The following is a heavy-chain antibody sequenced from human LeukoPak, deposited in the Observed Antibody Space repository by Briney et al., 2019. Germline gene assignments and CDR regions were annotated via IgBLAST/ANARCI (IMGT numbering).Heavy chain of an antibody. J-gene: IGHJ4*02. D-gene: IGHD3-16*01. CDR3: AREFSRANYDYVWGSLDY. Sequence: ASVKVSCKAFGGTFSSYAISWVRQAPGQGLEWMGRIIPILGLANYAQKFQGRVTITADKSTSTAYMELSSLRSEDTAVYYCAREFSRANYDYVWGSLDYWGQGTLVTVSS. CDR2: IIPILGLA. V-gene: IGHV1-69*04. CDR1: GGTFSSYA.